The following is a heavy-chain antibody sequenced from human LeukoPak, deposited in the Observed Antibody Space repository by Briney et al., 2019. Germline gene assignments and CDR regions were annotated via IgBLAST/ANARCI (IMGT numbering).Heavy chain of an antibody. Sequence: PSETLSLTCAVSGGSISSSNWWSWVRQPPGKGLEWIGEIYHSGSTNYNPSLKSRVTISVDTSRNQFSLKLSSVTAADTAVYYCARASYYYDGLDSWGQGTLVTVSS. CDR1: GGSISSSNW. D-gene: IGHD3-22*01. V-gene: IGHV4-4*02. J-gene: IGHJ4*02. CDR3: ARASYYYDGLDS. CDR2: IYHSGST.